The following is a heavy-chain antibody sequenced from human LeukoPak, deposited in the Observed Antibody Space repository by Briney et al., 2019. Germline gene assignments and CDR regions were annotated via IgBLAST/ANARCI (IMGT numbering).Heavy chain of an antibody. V-gene: IGHV4-61*02. CDR2: IYTSGST. Sequence: SETLSLTCTVSGGSISSGSYYWSWIRQPAGKGLEWIGRIYTSGSTNYNPSLKSRVTISVDTSKNQFSLKLSSVTAADTAVYYCARDRQQLASNYYYYYYMDVWGKGTTVTISS. D-gene: IGHD6-13*01. CDR1: GGSISSGSYY. J-gene: IGHJ6*03. CDR3: ARDRQQLASNYYYYYYMDV.